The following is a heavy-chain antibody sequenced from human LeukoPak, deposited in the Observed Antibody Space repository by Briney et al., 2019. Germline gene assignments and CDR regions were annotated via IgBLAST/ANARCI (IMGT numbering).Heavy chain of an antibody. V-gene: IGHV1-18*01. J-gene: IGHJ4*02. CDR1: GYIFTSYG. D-gene: IGHD3-22*01. Sequence: ASVKVSCKTSGYIFTSYGISWVRQAPGKGLEWMGWISVHNGYTRYAQKFQGRVTMTTDTSTSTAYMGLRSLRSDDTAVYYCARDMRHYRNYDSSGYYYNFEYWGQGTLVSVSS. CDR2: ISVHNGYT. CDR3: ARDMRHYRNYDSSGYYYNFEY.